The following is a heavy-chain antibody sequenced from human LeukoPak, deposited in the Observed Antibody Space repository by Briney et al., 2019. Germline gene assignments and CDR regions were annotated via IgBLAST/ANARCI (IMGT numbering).Heavy chain of an antibody. D-gene: IGHD3-10*01. CDR3: ARRDYYGSGSPDF. Sequence: PGGCLRLSCAASGFTFHDYDMSWVRQSPGKGLEWVSGVNWNGDGTGYADSVKGRFTISRDNAKKSLYLQMNSLRAEDTALYYCARRDYYGSGSPDFWGQGTPVTVSS. CDR2: VNWNGDGT. CDR1: GFTFHDYD. J-gene: IGHJ4*02. V-gene: IGHV3-20*04.